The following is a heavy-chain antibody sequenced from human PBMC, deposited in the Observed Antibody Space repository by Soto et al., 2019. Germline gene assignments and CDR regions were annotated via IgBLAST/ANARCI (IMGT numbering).Heavy chain of an antibody. Sequence: ASVKVSCKASGYTFTSYAMHWVRQAPGQRLEWMGWINAYNGNTNYAQKLQGRVTMTTDTSTSTAYMELRSLRSDDTAVYYCARMRNILTGYPGHFDYWGQGTLVTVSS. CDR1: GYTFTSYA. V-gene: IGHV1-18*01. D-gene: IGHD3-9*01. J-gene: IGHJ4*02. CDR2: INAYNGNT. CDR3: ARMRNILTGYPGHFDY.